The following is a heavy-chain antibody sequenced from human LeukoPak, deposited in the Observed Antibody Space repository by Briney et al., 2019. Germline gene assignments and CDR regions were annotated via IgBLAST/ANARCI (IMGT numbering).Heavy chain of an antibody. CDR1: GFTFSSYA. CDR3: AREHSGYDFPGRDYYYMDV. V-gene: IGHV3-64*01. CDR2: ISSDGGNT. Sequence: GGSLRLSCVASGFTFSSYAMHWVRQAPGKGLEYVSSISSDGGNTYYANSVRGRFTISRDNAKNSLYLQMNSLRAEDTAVYYCAREHSGYDFPGRDYYYMDVWGKGTTVTVSS. D-gene: IGHD5-12*01. J-gene: IGHJ6*03.